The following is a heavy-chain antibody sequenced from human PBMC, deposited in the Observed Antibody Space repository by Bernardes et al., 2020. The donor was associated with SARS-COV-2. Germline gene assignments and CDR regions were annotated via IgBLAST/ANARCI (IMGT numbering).Heavy chain of an antibody. J-gene: IGHJ4*02. CDR1: GFTFISYA. V-gene: IGHV3-23*01. CDR2: ISGSGGST. Sequence: GGSLRLSCAASGFTFISYAMSWVRQAPGKGLEWVSAISGSGGSTYYADSVKGRFTISRDNSKNTLYLQMNSLRAEDTAVYYCAKLLPYGDRTYSFDYWGQGTLVTVSA. D-gene: IGHD4-17*01. CDR3: AKLLPYGDRTYSFDY.